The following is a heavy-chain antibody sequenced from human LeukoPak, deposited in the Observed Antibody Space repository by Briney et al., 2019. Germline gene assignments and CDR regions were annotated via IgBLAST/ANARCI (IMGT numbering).Heavy chain of an antibody. D-gene: IGHD3-10*02. CDR1: GFTFNSYW. J-gene: IGHJ6*03. Sequence: PGGSLRLSCAASGFTFNSYWMSWVRQAPGKGREGVANIKQDGSEKYHVVSVKGRFTISRDNAKNSLYLQMNSLRAEDTAVYYCARAGRKSRGVDLVRKKETGYYYYMDVWGKGTTVTVSS. CDR2: IKQDGSEK. CDR3: ARAGRKSRGVDLVRKKETGYYYYMDV. V-gene: IGHV3-7*01.